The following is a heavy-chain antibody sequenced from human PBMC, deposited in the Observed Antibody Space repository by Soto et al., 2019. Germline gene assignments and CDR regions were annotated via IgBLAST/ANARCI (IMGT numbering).Heavy chain of an antibody. CDR3: ARGDCSAAGCYIHYYYGMDV. D-gene: IGHD2-2*02. Sequence: GSLRLSCAAAGFTFRNYAMSWVRQAPGKGLEWVSAISRSGGTSYYADSVKGRFTISRDNAKNALYLQMDNLRAEDTAVYYCARGDCSAAGCYIHYYYGMDVWGQGTTVTVS. CDR2: ISRSGGTS. V-gene: IGHV3-23*01. J-gene: IGHJ6*02. CDR1: GFTFRNYA.